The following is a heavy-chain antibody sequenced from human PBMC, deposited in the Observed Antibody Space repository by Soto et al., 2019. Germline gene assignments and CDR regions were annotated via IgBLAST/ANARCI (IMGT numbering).Heavy chain of an antibody. CDR3: ARDVYGDYNAFDY. V-gene: IGHV4-59*01. J-gene: IGHJ4*02. D-gene: IGHD4-17*01. CDR1: GGSISSYY. CDR2: IYYSGST. Sequence: SETMSLTCTVSGGSISSYYWRWIRQPPGKGLEWIGYIYYSGSTNYNPSLKSRVTISVDTSKNQFSLKLSSVTAADTAVYYCARDVYGDYNAFDYWGQGTLVTVSS.